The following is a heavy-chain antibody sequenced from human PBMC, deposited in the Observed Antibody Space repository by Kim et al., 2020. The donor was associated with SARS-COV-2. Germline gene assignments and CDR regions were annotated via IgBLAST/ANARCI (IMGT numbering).Heavy chain of an antibody. J-gene: IGHJ4*02. CDR1: GFTFSDHY. CDR2: IRKKANSYST. CDR3: ASPSTPNSRRYGLDY. V-gene: IGHV3-72*01. Sequence: GGSLRLSCAASGFTFSDHYMDWVRQAPGKGPEWVARIRKKANSYSTEYAASVKGRFAISRDDSKNSVYLQMNSLKMEDTAVYYCASPSTPNSRRYGLDYWGQGTLVTVSS. D-gene: IGHD3-22*01.